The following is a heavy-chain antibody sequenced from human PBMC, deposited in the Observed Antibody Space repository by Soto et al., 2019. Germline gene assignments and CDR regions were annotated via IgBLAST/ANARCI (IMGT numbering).Heavy chain of an antibody. D-gene: IGHD2-15*01. CDR3: ARENGYCSGGSCYSSPNWFDP. CDR2: INSDGSST. CDR1: GFTFSSYW. J-gene: IGHJ5*02. V-gene: IGHV3-74*01. Sequence: GGSLRLSCAASGFTFSSYWMHWVRQAPGKGLVWVSRINSDGSSTSYADSVKGRFTISRDNAKNTLYLQMNSLRAEDTAVYYCARENGYCSGGSCYSSPNWFDPWGQGTLVTVSS.